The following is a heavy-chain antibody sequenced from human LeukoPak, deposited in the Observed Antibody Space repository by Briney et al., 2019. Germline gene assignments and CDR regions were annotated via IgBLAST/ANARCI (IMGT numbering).Heavy chain of an antibody. Sequence: PGGSLRLSCAASGFTFSSYAMHWVRQAPGKGLEWVAVISYDGSNKYYADSVKGRFTISRDNSKNTLYLQMNSLRAEDTAVYYCARDSDSSSSALGYWGQGTLVTVSS. CDR2: ISYDGSNK. CDR3: ARDSDSSSSALGY. D-gene: IGHD6-13*01. J-gene: IGHJ4*02. V-gene: IGHV3-30*14. CDR1: GFTFSSYA.